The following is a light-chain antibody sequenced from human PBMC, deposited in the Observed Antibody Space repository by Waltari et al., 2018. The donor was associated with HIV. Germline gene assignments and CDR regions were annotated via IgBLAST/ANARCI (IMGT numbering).Light chain of an antibody. Sequence: QSALTQPASVSGSPGQSVTISCIGSDIDIGIDADISWYHHPPNRAPRLVVFTANSRPSGSPFRFAGSKSGNTASLTISGLQADDEGVYYCSSYVTGGSLLFGGGTHVTVL. CDR2: TAN. V-gene: IGLV2-18*02. CDR3: SSYVTGGSLL. J-gene: IGLJ3*02. CDR1: DIDIGIDAD.